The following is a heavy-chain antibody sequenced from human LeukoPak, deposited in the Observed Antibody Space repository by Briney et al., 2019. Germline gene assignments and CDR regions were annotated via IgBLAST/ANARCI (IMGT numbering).Heavy chain of an antibody. CDR2: IYYSGST. CDR3: ARFISTTVTTGYYYGMDV. Sequence: PSETLSLTCTVSGGSVSSGSYYWSWIRQPPGKGLEWIGYIYYSGSTNYNPSLKSRVTISVDTSKNQFSPKLSSVTAADTAVYYCARFISTTVTTGYYYGMDVWGQGTTVTVSS. J-gene: IGHJ6*02. CDR1: GGSVSSGSYY. V-gene: IGHV4-61*01. D-gene: IGHD4-17*01.